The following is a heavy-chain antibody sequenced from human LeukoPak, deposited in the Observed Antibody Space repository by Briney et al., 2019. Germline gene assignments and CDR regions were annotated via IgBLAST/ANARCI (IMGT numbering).Heavy chain of an antibody. D-gene: IGHD5-18*01. CDR1: GYTFTSYG. J-gene: IGHJ4*02. CDR3: ARDPAHVDTAMAGDY. Sequence: GASVKVSCKASGYTFTSYGISWVRQAPGQGLEWMGWISAYNGNTNYAQKLQGRVTMTTDTSTSTAYMELRSLRSDDTAVYYCARDPAHVDTAMAGDYWGQGTLVTVSS. V-gene: IGHV1-18*01. CDR2: ISAYNGNT.